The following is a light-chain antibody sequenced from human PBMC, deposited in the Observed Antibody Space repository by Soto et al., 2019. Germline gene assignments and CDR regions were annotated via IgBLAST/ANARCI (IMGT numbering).Light chain of an antibody. V-gene: IGKV3-20*01. CDR3: QQYSDSPPT. J-gene: IGKJ1*01. CDR1: QRVSARY. Sequence: IVLTQSPGTLSLSPGDRATLSCRASQRVSARYLAWYHQKPGQAPRLLIFGASDRATGIPDRFSDSGSGTDFTLTIDRLEPEDFAMYYCQQYSDSPPTFGQGTKVEIK. CDR2: GAS.